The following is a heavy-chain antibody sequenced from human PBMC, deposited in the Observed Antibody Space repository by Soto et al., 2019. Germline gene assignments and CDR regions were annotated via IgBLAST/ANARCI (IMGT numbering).Heavy chain of an antibody. V-gene: IGHV1-8*01. CDR2: MNPNSGNT. CDR3: ARRTVTTYYYYYYMDV. CDR1: GYTFTSYD. J-gene: IGHJ6*03. D-gene: IGHD4-17*01. Sequence: ASVKVSCKASGYTFTSYDINWVRQATGQGLEWMGWMNPNSGNTGYAQKFQGRVTMTRNTSISTAYMELSSLRSEDTAVYYCARRTVTTYYYYYYMDVWGKGTTVTVSS.